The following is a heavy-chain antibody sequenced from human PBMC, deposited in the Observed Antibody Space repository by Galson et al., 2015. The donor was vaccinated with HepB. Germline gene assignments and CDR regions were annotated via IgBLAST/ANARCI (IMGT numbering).Heavy chain of an antibody. V-gene: IGHV2-5*02. J-gene: IGHJ4*02. CDR1: VFSLSTSGVG. CDR2: IYWDGDK. Sequence: PALVKPTQTLTLTCTFSVFSLSTSGVGVGWIRQPPGKALKWLALIYWDGDKRYSPSLKSRLTITKDTSKNQVVLTMTNMDPVDTATYYCAHRWGFGIGRYSSSWYKGEFFDYWGQGTLVTVSS. D-gene: IGHD6-13*01. CDR3: AHRWGFGIGRYSSSWYKGEFFDY.